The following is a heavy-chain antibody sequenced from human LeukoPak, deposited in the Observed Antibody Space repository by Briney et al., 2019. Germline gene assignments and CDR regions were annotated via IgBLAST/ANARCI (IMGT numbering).Heavy chain of an antibody. CDR2: IEEEDGER. Sequence: GGSLRLSCVASGFTFRSYRMTWVRQAPGKGLEWVANIEEEDGERYYLDSVRGRFTISRDNAKNSVYLQLNNLRAEDTAVYFCARARDTDMXANDPFXIWGQGTMVTV. D-gene: IGHD2-15*01. CDR3: ARARDTDMXANDPFXI. V-gene: IGHV3-7*01. J-gene: IGHJ3*02. CDR1: GFTFRSYR.